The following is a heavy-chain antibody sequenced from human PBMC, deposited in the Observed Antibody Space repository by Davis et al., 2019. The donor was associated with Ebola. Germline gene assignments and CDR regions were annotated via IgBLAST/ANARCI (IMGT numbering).Heavy chain of an antibody. CDR3: ARNGDYYDSSGYFYYYMDV. Sequence: GESLKISCAASGFTFSSYSMNWVRQAPGKGLEWVPYISSSSSTIYYADSVKGRFTISRDNAKNSLYLQMNSLRDEDTAVYYCARNGDYYDSSGYFYYYMDVWGKGTTVTVSS. D-gene: IGHD3-22*01. CDR1: GFTFSSYS. CDR2: ISSSSSTI. V-gene: IGHV3-48*02. J-gene: IGHJ6*03.